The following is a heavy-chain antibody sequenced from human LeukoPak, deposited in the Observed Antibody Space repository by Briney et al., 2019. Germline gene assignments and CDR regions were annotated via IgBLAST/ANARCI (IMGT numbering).Heavy chain of an antibody. CDR1: GFTFNNYA. CDR3: AKRPSSSWYYFDY. J-gene: IGHJ4*02. Sequence: PGGSLRLSCAASGFTFNNYAMHWVRQAPGKGLEWVSAISPSGGSTYYADSVKGRFTISRDNSKNTLYLQMNSLRAEDTAVYYCAKRPSSSWYYFDYWGQGALVTVSS. V-gene: IGHV3-23*01. CDR2: ISPSGGST. D-gene: IGHD6-13*01.